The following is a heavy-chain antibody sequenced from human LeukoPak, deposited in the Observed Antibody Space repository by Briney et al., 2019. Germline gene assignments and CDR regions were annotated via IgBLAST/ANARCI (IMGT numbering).Heavy chain of an antibody. Sequence: PGGSLRLSCAASGFTFNTYSMNWVRQTPGKGLEWVSYISSGSSAIYYADSVKGRFTISRDNAKNTLYLQMNSLRAEDTAVYYCAKAPDDYGGNSLLYWGQGTLVTVSS. V-gene: IGHV3-48*01. CDR2: ISSGSSAI. CDR1: GFTFNTYS. J-gene: IGHJ4*02. CDR3: AKAPDDYGGNSLLY. D-gene: IGHD4-23*01.